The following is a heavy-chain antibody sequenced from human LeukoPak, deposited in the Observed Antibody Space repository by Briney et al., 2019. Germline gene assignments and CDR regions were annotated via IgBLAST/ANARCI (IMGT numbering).Heavy chain of an antibody. Sequence: SGSTLVNPTQTLTLTCTFSGFSLSTSGVGVGWVRQPPGKALEWLALIYWDDDKRYSLSLKSRLTITKDTSKNQVVLTMTNMDPVDTATYYCAHSTHYYGSGSWGAFDIWGQGTMVTVSS. V-gene: IGHV2-5*02. CDR2: IYWDDDK. CDR1: GFSLSTSGVG. J-gene: IGHJ3*02. D-gene: IGHD3-10*01. CDR3: AHSTHYYGSGSWGAFDI.